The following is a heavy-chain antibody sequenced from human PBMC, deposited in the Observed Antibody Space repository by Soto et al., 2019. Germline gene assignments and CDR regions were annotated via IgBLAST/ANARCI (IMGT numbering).Heavy chain of an antibody. V-gene: IGHV3-30-3*01. Sequence: GGSLRLSCAASGFTFSSYAMHWVRQAPGKGLEWVAVISYDGSNKYYADSVKGRFTISRDNSKNTLYLQMNSLRAEDTALYYCARNLLRFDYYYYGMDVWGQGTTVTVSS. J-gene: IGHJ6*02. CDR3: ARNLLRFDYYYYGMDV. CDR1: GFTFSSYA. D-gene: IGHD2-15*01. CDR2: ISYDGSNK.